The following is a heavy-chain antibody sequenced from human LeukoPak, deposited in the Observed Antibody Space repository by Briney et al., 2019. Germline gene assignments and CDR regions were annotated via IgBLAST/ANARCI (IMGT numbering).Heavy chain of an antibody. D-gene: IGHD2-21*02. CDR3: ARGLDLTY. V-gene: IGHV4-61*10. Sequence: SETLSLTCTVSGGSISSGSYYWSWIRQPAGKGLEWIGEINHSGSTNYNPSLKSRVTISVDTSKNQFSLKLSSVTAADTAVYYCARGLDLTYWGQGTLVTVSS. CDR1: GGSISSGSYY. J-gene: IGHJ4*02. CDR2: INHSGST.